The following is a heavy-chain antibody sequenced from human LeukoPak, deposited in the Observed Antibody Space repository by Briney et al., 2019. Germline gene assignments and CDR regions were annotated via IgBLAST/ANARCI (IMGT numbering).Heavy chain of an antibody. CDR3: ARRVVPAAITRLNWFDP. CDR2: INHSGST. J-gene: IGHJ5*02. D-gene: IGHD2-2*02. Sequence: SETLSLTCAVYGGSFSGYYWSWIRQPPGKGLEWIGEINHSGSTNYNPSLKSRVTISVDTSKSQFSLKLSSVTAADTAVYYCARRVVPAAITRLNWFDPWGQGTLVTVSS. V-gene: IGHV4-34*01. CDR1: GGSFSGYY.